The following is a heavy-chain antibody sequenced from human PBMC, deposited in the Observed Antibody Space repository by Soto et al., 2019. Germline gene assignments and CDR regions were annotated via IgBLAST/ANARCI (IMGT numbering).Heavy chain of an antibody. CDR3: SRARDSSGYYFTQY. V-gene: IGHV3-49*04. CDR2: IRSKAHGGTT. CDR1: GFTFGAYA. J-gene: IGHJ1*01. D-gene: IGHD3-22*01. Sequence: PGGSLRLSCTTSGFTFGAYAMSWVRQAPGKGLEWVGFIRSKAHGGTTEYAASVKGRFTISRDGSKSIAYLQMNSLKTDDTAVYYCSRARDSSGYYFTQYWGQGTLVTVSS.